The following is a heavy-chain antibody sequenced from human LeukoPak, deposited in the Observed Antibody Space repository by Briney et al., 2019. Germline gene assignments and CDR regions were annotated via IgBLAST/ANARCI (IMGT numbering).Heavy chain of an antibody. CDR2: ISTSSSYI. CDR1: GFTFSSYT. J-gene: IGHJ4*02. V-gene: IGHV3-21*01. CDR3: ARDQSGSFDY. Sequence: GGSLRLSCAASGFTFSSYTMNWVRRAPGKGLEWVSFISTSSSYIYYADSVKGRFTISRDNAKNSLFLQMNSLRAEDTAVYYCARDQSGSFDYWGQGTLVTVSS.